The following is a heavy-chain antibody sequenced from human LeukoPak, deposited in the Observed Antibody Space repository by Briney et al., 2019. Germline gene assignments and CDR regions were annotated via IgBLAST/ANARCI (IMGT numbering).Heavy chain of an antibody. D-gene: IGHD3-9*01. Sequence: SETLSLTCAVYGGSFSGYYWSWIRHPPGKGLEWIGEIIHSGSTNYNPPLKSRVTISVDTSKNQFSLKLSSVTAADTAVYYCARASGLRYFDWSRKNWFDPWGQGTLVTVSS. J-gene: IGHJ5*02. CDR1: GGSFSGYY. V-gene: IGHV4-34*12. CDR3: ARASGLRYFDWSRKNWFDP. CDR2: IIHSGST.